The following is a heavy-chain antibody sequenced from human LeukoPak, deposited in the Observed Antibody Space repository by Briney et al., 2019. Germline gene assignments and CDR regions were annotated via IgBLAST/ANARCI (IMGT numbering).Heavy chain of an antibody. J-gene: IGHJ3*01. CDR1: GYTFTSYG. Sequence: ASVKVSCKASGYTFTSYGISWVRQAPGQGLEWMGWISAYNGNTNYAQKLQGRVTMTTDTSTGTAYMELRRLTSDDTAMYYCTREPAENAFDVWGQGTMVTVSS. CDR3: TREPAENAFDV. V-gene: IGHV1-18*01. CDR2: ISAYNGNT.